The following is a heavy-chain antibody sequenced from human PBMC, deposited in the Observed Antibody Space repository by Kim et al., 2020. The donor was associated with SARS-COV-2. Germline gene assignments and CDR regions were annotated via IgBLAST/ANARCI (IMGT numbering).Heavy chain of an antibody. J-gene: IGHJ4*02. D-gene: IGHD3-10*01. V-gene: IGHV3-66*01. Sequence: SGDSTYYADSVKGRFTIARDNSKNTLYLQMNSLRAEDTAVYYCARGPVDYWGQGTLVTVSS. CDR2: SGDST. CDR3: ARGPVDY.